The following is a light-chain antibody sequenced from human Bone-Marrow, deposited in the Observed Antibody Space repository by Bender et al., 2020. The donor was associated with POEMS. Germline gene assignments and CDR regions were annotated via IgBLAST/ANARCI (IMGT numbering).Light chain of an antibody. CDR2: KDT. Sequence: SYEVTQPPSVSVSPGLTARITCSGDGLSKQFSFWYQQRPGRAPVLIIFKDTERPSGIPERFSGSDSGTTVTLTITGVRAEDEADYYCQASDSTGAWVFGGGTKLTVL. CDR3: QASDSTGAWV. J-gene: IGLJ3*02. V-gene: IGLV3-25*03. CDR1: GLSKQF.